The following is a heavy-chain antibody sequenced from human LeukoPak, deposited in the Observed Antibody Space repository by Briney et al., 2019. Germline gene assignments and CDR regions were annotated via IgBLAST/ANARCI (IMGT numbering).Heavy chain of an antibody. D-gene: IGHD3-10*01. CDR1: GYRFTNYW. V-gene: IGHV5-51*01. Sequence: GASLKISCKGFGYRFTNYWIGWVRQMPGKGLEWIGIIYPGDSDTRYSPSFQGQVTISADKSINTAYLQWSSLKASDTAMYYCVLAGSGSYYFDYWGQGILVTVSS. CDR2: IYPGDSDT. CDR3: VLAGSGSYYFDY. J-gene: IGHJ4*02.